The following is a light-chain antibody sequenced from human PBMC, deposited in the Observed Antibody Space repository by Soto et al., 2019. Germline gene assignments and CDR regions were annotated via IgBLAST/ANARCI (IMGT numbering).Light chain of an antibody. CDR1: SSDAGGCDY. J-gene: IGLJ3*02. CDR2: EVT. CDR3: SSYTTNHTRV. V-gene: IGLV2-14*01. Sequence: QSALTHPASVSGSPGQSITISCTGTSSDAGGCDYVSWYQQHPDKAPKVMIYEVTYRSSGLSSRFSGSKSGNTASLAISGLQAGDEADYYCSSYTTNHTRVFGGGTKLTVL.